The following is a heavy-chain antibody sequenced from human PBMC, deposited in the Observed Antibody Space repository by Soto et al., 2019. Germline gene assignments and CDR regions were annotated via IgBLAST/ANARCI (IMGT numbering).Heavy chain of an antibody. J-gene: IGHJ6*02. Sequence: PGGSLRLSCAASGFTVSSHYMSWVRQAPGQGLARVSVIYSGGSTYYADSVKGRFTISRDNSKNTLYLQMNSLKAEDTAVYYCAIDMVRGMDVWGQGTTVTVSS. CDR3: AIDMVRGMDV. V-gene: IGHV3-66*01. CDR1: GFTVSSHY. D-gene: IGHD3-10*01. CDR2: IYSGGST.